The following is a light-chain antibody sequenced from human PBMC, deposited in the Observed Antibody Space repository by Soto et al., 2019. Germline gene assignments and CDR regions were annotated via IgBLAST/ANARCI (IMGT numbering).Light chain of an antibody. J-gene: IGLJ2*01. CDR2: EGS. CDR1: SSDVGSYNL. Sequence: QSALTQLASVSGSPGQSITISCTGTSSDVGSYNLVSWYQQHPGKAPKLMIYEGSKRPSGVSNRFSGSKSGNTASLTISGLQAEDEADYYCCSYAGSRVVFGGGTKLTVL. CDR3: CSYAGSRVV. V-gene: IGLV2-23*01.